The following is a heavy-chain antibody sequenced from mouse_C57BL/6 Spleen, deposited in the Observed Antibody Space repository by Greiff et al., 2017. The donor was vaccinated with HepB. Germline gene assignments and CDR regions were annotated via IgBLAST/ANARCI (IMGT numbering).Heavy chain of an antibody. J-gene: IGHJ4*01. Sequence: QVQLQQSGAELVKPGASVKISCKASGYAFSSYWMNWVKQRPGKGLEWIGQIYPGDGDTNYNGKFKGKATLTADKSSSTAYMQLSSLTSEDSAVYFCARSGFTTVVAKDYAMDYWGQGTSVTVSS. CDR1: GYAFSSYW. D-gene: IGHD1-1*01. V-gene: IGHV1-80*01. CDR3: ARSGFTTVVAKDYAMDY. CDR2: IYPGDGDT.